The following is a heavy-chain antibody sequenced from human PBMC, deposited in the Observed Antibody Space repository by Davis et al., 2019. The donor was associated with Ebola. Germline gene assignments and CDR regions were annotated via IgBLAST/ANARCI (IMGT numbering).Heavy chain of an antibody. V-gene: IGHV3-53*01. Sequence: GGSLRLSCAASGFIVSDKYMSWVRQAPGKGLEWVSVIYRDERTYYADSVKGRFTISRDNSKNTLYLQMNSLRAEDTAVYYCTRHVSGDFWYFDLWGRGTLVTVSS. CDR3: TRHVSGDFWYFDL. J-gene: IGHJ2*01. D-gene: IGHD4-17*01. CDR2: IYRDERT. CDR1: GFIVSDKY.